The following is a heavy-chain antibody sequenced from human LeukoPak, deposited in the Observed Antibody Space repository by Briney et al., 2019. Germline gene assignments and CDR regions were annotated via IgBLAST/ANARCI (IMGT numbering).Heavy chain of an antibody. V-gene: IGHV1-18*01. CDR1: GYTFTSYG. J-gene: IGHJ3*02. D-gene: IGHD3-22*01. CDR2: ISAYNGNT. CDR3: ARVVYDSSGNLRGAFDI. Sequence: ASVKVSCKASGYTFTSYGISWVRQAPGQGLEWMGWISAYNGNTNYAQKLQGRVTMTRDMSTSTVYMELSSLRSEDTAVYYCARVVYDSSGNLRGAFDIWGQGTMVTVSS.